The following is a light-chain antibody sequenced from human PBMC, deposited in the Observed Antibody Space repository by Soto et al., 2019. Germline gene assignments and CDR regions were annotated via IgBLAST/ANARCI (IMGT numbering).Light chain of an antibody. V-gene: IGLV4-69*01. CDR2: LNSDGSH. CDR3: QTWGTGVV. Sequence: QLVLTQSPSASASLGASVKLTCTLSSGHSSYAIAWHQQQPEKGPRYSMKLNSDGSHSKGDGIPDRFSGSSSGAERYLTISSLQSEDEADYYCQTWGTGVVFGGGTKLTVL. J-gene: IGLJ2*01. CDR1: SGHSSYA.